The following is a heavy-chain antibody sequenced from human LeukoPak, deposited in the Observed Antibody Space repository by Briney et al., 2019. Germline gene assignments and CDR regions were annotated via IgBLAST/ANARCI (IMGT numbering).Heavy chain of an antibody. J-gene: IGHJ4*02. CDR2: IYYSGST. V-gene: IGHV4-59*01. D-gene: IGHD6-13*01. CDR1: GGSISSYY. CDR3: ARAGSWYSPLDY. Sequence: ETLSLTCTVSGGSISSYYWSWIRQPPGKGLEWIGYIYYSGSTNYNPSLKSRVTISVDTSKNQFSLKLSSVTAADTAVYYCARAGSWYSPLDYWGQGTLVTVSS.